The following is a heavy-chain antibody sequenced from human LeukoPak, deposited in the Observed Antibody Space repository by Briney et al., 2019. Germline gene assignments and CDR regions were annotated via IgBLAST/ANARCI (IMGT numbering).Heavy chain of an antibody. CDR2: INHSGST. J-gene: IGHJ6*02. V-gene: IGHV4-34*01. Sequence: KPSETLSLTCAVYGGSFSGYYWSWIRQPPGKGLEWIGEINHSGSTNYNPSLKSRVTISVDTSKNQFSLKLSSVTAADTAVYYCARGRPYYYGMDVWGQGTTVTVSS. CDR1: GGSFSGYY. CDR3: ARGRPYYYGMDV.